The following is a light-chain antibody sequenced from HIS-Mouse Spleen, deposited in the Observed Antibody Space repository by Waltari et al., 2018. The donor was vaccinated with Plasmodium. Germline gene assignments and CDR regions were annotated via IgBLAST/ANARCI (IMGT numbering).Light chain of an antibody. CDR2: GAS. Sequence: DIVLTQSPVTLSLSPWERATLSCRASQSVSSSYLDWYQQKPGQAPRLLIYGASSRATGIPDRFSGSGSGTDFTLTISRLEPEDFAVYYCQQYGSSPYTFGQGTKLEIK. V-gene: IGKV3-20*01. CDR3: QQYGSSPYT. J-gene: IGKJ2*01. CDR1: QSVSSSY.